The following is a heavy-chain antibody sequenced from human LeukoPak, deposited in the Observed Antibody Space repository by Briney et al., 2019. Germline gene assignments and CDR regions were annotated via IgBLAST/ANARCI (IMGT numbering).Heavy chain of an antibody. CDR1: GGSISSYY. J-gene: IGHJ4*02. V-gene: IGHV4-59*08. CDR2: IYYSGST. CDR3: ARHTWNYLVIDY. Sequence: SETLSLTCTVSGGSISSYYWSWIRQPPGKGLEWIGYIYYSGSTNYNPSLKSRVTISVDTSKNQFSLKPSSVTAADTAVYYCARHTWNYLVIDYWGQGTLVTVSS. D-gene: IGHD1-7*01.